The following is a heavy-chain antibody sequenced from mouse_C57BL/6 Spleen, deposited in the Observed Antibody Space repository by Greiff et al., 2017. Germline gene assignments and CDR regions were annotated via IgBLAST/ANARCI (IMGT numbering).Heavy chain of an antibody. J-gene: IGHJ4*01. Sequence: QVQLKESGPGLVQPSQSLSITCTVSGFSLTSYGVHWVRQSPGKGLEWLGVIWSGGSTDYNAAFISRLSISKDNSKSQVFFKMNSLQAYDTAIYYCARRDYGSHYAMDYWGQGTSVTVSS. D-gene: IGHD1-1*01. CDR1: GFSLTSYG. CDR3: ARRDYGSHYAMDY. V-gene: IGHV2-2*01. CDR2: IWSGGST.